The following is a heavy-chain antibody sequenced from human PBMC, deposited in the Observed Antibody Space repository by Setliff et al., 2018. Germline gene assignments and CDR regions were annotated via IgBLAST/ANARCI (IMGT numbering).Heavy chain of an antibody. CDR1: GGSISSGDFC. CDR2: IYHNGNT. D-gene: IGHD2-21*02. CDR3: ARDLGHGGDSDY. V-gene: IGHV4-30-4*01. Sequence: PSETLSLTCSVSGGSISSGDFCWSWVRKPPGKGLEWIGYIYHNGNTFYNPSFQSRVTASVDTSKNQVSLKLNSVTATDTAVYYCARDLGHGGDSDYWGQGILVTVSS. J-gene: IGHJ4*02.